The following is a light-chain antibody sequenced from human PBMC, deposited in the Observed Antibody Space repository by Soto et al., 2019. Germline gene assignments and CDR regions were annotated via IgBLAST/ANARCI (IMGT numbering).Light chain of an antibody. J-gene: IGLJ2*01. CDR2: EVT. CDR1: SSDVGSYNF. Sequence: QAVVTQPASVSGSPGQSITISCTGTSSDVGSYNFVSWYQQCQGRAPKLMIFEVTKRPSGVSNRFSGSKSGNTASLTISGLQAEDEADYYCCSYAGGSTPVVFGGGTKVTVL. V-gene: IGLV2-23*02. CDR3: CSYAGGSTPVV.